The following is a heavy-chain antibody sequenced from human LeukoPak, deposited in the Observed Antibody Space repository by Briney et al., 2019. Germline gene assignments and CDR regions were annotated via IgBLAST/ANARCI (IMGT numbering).Heavy chain of an antibody. J-gene: IGHJ6*03. CDR2: IYYSGST. V-gene: IGHV4-59*01. D-gene: IGHD3-10*01. Sequence: SETLSLTCAVYGRSFSGYYWSWIRQPPGKGLEWIGYIYYSGSTNYNPSLKSRVTISVDTSKNQFSLKLSSVTAADTAVYYCARVAKHFRGGLSFYYMDVWGKGTTVTISS. CDR3: ARVAKHFRGGLSFYYMDV. CDR1: GRSFSGYY.